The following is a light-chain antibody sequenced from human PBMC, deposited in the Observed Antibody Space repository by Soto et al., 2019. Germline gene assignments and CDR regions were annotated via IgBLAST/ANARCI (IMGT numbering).Light chain of an antibody. CDR1: SSDVGGYNY. V-gene: IGLV2-11*01. J-gene: IGLJ2*01. Sequence: QSALTQPRSVSGSPGQSVTISCTGTSSDVGGYNYVSWYQQHPGKAPKLMIYDVSKRPSGVPDRFSGSKSANTASLTISGLQAEDEADYYCCSYAGSYTLAVFGGGTKLTVL. CDR3: CSYAGSYTLAV. CDR2: DVS.